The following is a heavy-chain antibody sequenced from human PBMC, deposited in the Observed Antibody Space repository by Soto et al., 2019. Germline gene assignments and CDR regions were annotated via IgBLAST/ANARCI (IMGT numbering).Heavy chain of an antibody. Sequence: SDTLSLTFTVSGGTISSYYWSWIRQPPGKGLEWIGYIYYSGSTNYNPSLKSRVTISVDTSKNQFSLKLSSVTAADTAVYYCARGEGRVGVPSGEWGPGTLV. CDR2: IYYSGST. V-gene: IGHV4-59*01. D-gene: IGHD3-16*01. J-gene: IGHJ4*02. CDR3: ARGEGRVGVPSGE. CDR1: GGTISSYY.